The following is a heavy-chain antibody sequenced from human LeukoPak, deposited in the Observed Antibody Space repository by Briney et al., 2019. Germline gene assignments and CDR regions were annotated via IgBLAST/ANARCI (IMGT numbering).Heavy chain of an antibody. CDR2: LSSSGSAF. J-gene: IGHJ5*02. CDR3: ARARRITMIVVANNWFDP. D-gene: IGHD3-22*01. CDR1: GFTFRSYE. V-gene: IGHV3-48*03. Sequence: GGSLRLSCEDSGFTFRSYEMNWVRQAPGKGLEWIAYLSSSGSAFSYADSVRGRFTIARDNAKNSVYLEMNSLRSDDTAVYYCARARRITMIVVANNWFDPWGQGTLVTVSS.